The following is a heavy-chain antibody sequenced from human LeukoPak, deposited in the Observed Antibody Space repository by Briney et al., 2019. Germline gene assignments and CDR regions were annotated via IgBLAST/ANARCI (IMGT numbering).Heavy chain of an antibody. J-gene: IGHJ4*02. CDR2: ISVSVETK. Sequence: GGSLRLSCAVSVFTISSYEMDSVCQAPGKGREWVSHISVSVETKTYAESVKGRFTISRDNAKNSLYLQMNSLRAEDTAVYYCARDRGFITGQVRGYYFDYWGQGTLVTVSS. CDR1: VFTISSYE. V-gene: IGHV3-48*03. D-gene: IGHD3-10*01. CDR3: ARDRGFITGQVRGYYFDY.